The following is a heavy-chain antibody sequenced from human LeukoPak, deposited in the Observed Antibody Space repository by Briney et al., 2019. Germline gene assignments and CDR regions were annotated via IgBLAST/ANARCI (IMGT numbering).Heavy chain of an antibody. J-gene: IGHJ6*02. CDR2: INHSGST. V-gene: IGHV4-34*01. CDR1: GGSFSGYY. Sequence: SETLSLTCAVYGGSFSGYYWSWIRQPPGRGLEWVGEINHSGSTNYNPSLKSGVTISADTSKNQFSLKLSSVTAADTAVYYCRGRGRGECQLLGDYYYYGMDVWGQGTTVTVSS. D-gene: IGHD2-2*01. CDR3: RGRGRGECQLLGDYYYYGMDV.